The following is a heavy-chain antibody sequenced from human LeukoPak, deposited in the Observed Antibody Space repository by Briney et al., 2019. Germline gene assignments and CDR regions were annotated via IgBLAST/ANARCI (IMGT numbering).Heavy chain of an antibody. V-gene: IGHV1-18*01. CDR1: GYTFTSYG. D-gene: IGHD3-22*01. CDR2: ISAYDGNT. J-gene: IGHJ4*02. Sequence: ASVKVSCKASGYTFTSYGIIWVRQAPGQGLEWMGWISAYDGNTNYAQSLQGRVTMTTDISTSTAYMELSSLRSEDTAVYYCASGIIYYYDSSGSLNYWGQGTLVTVSS. CDR3: ASGIIYYYDSSGSLNY.